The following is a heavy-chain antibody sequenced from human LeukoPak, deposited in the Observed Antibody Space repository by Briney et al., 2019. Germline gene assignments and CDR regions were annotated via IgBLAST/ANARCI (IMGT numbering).Heavy chain of an antibody. V-gene: IGHV3-43*02. Sequence: GGSLRLSCEASGFTFDDYAMHWVRQAPGKGLELGSLIGGDGGGTYYADSVKGRFTISRDNSKNSLYLQMNSLKTEDTAFYYCAKDSTMSSSGWTFDSWGQGTLVTVSS. CDR1: GFTFDDYA. CDR2: IGGDGGGT. J-gene: IGHJ4*02. CDR3: AKDSTMSSSGWTFDS. D-gene: IGHD6-19*01.